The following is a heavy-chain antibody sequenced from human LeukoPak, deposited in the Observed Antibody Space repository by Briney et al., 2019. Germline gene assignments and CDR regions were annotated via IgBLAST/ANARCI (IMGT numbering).Heavy chain of an antibody. CDR3: ARAESSGPERLVLVHFDY. J-gene: IGHJ4*02. Sequence: ASVKVSCKASGGTFSSYATSWVRQAPGQGLEWMGGIIPIFGTANYAQKFQGRVTITADESTSTAYMELSSLRSEDTAVYYCARAESSGPERLVLVHFDYWGQGTLVTVSS. D-gene: IGHD1-1*01. CDR2: IIPIFGTA. CDR1: GGTFSSYA. V-gene: IGHV1-69*13.